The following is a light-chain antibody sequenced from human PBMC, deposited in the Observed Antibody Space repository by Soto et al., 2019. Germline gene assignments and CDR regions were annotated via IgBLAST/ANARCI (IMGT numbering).Light chain of an antibody. CDR1: SSDVGTYEY. V-gene: IGLV2-14*03. Sequence: QYALTQPASVSGSPGQSITISCTGTSSDVGTYEYVSWYQHHPGKAPKLMIYDVSNRPSGVSDRFSGSKSGNTASLTISGFQAEDEADYYCSSYASNGDVLFGGGTKVTVL. CDR2: DVS. J-gene: IGLJ2*01. CDR3: SSYASNGDVL.